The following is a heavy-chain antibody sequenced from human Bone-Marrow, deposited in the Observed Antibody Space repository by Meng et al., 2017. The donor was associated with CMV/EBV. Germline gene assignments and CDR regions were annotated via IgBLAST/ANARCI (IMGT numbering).Heavy chain of an antibody. CDR3: ASEVGDYFDY. D-gene: IGHD3-16*01. CDR1: GFTVSSNY. J-gene: IGHJ4*02. CDR2: IYSGGST. Sequence: GESPKITRAASGFTVSSNYMSWVRQAPGKGLEWVSVIYSGGSTYYADSVKGRFTISRDNSKNTLYLQMNSLRAADTAVYYCASEVGDYFDYWGQGTLVTVSS. V-gene: IGHV3-66*02.